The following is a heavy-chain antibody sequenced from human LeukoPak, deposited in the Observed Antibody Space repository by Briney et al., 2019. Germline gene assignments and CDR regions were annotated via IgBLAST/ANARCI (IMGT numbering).Heavy chain of an antibody. CDR3: ARDARGLRYCSSTSCYSPEYYFDY. V-gene: IGHV1-18*01. D-gene: IGHD2-2*02. CDR2: ISAYNGNT. CDR1: GYTFTSYG. J-gene: IGHJ4*02. Sequence: ASVKVSRKASGYTFTSYGISWVRQAPGQGLEWMGWISAYNGNTNYAQKLQGRVTMTTDTSTSTAYMELRSLRSDDTAVYYCARDARGLRYCSSTSCYSPEYYFDYWGQGTLVTVSS.